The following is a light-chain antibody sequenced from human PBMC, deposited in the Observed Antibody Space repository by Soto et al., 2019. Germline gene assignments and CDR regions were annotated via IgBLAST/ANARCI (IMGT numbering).Light chain of an antibody. CDR1: NSDVGGYDY. V-gene: IGLV2-14*01. CDR3: SSYTSRTTLYV. J-gene: IGLJ1*01. CDR2: EVS. Sequence: QSVLTQPASVSGSPGQSITISCTGTNSDVGGYDYVSWYQQHPSKAPKLIIYEVSNRPSGVSNHFSGSKSGNTASLTISGLQAEDEADYHCSSYTSRTTLYVFGTGTKVTVL.